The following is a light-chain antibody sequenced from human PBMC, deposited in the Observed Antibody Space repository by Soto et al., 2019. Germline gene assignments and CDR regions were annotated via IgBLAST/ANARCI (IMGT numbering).Light chain of an antibody. CDR2: DVT. V-gene: IGLV2-11*01. CDR3: CSYAARRLLPYV. CDR1: SSDVGAYNY. J-gene: IGLJ1*01. Sequence: TQPTSISGSPVESSTITSTGTSSDVGAYNYVAWYQQHPGKAPKIMIYDVTKRPSGVPDRFSGSKSGKTASLTISGLQDEDEVDYYCCSYAARRLLPYVFGTGTKVNVL.